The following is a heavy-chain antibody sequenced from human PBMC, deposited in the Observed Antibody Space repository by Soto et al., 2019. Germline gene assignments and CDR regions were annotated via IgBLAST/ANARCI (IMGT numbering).Heavy chain of an antibody. D-gene: IGHD3-9*01. Sequence: ASVKVSCKASGYTFTSYGISWVRQAPGQGLEWMGWISAYNGNTNYAQKLQGRVTMTTDTTPSTAYMELRSLRSDDTAVYYCARDDTSYRTYYDIVTGYYKPEYYYYHGMDVWGQGTTVTVAS. J-gene: IGHJ6*02. CDR3: ARDDTSYRTYYDIVTGYYKPEYYYYHGMDV. V-gene: IGHV1-18*01. CDR1: GYTFTSYG. CDR2: ISAYNGNT.